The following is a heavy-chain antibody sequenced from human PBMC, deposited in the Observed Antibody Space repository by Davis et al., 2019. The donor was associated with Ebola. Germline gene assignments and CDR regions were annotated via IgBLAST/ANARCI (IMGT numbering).Heavy chain of an antibody. V-gene: IGHV3-30*04. CDR2: ISYDGSNK. Sequence: GESLKISCVASGFTFSGYAMHWVRQAPGKGLEWVAVISYDGSNKYYADSVKGRFTISRDNSNNTLSLQMNSLRAEDTAVYYCARIEALRQFDYWGQGTLVTVSS. CDR3: ARIEALRQFDY. J-gene: IGHJ4*02. CDR1: GFTFSGYA.